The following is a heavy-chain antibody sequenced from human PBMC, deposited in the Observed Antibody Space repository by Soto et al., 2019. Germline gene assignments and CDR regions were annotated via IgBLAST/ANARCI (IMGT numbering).Heavy chain of an antibody. Sequence: EVQVLESGGGLVQPGGSLRLSCAASGFTFRTSAMSWVRRAPGKGLEWVSGINSDDSKHYIASVRGRFTISRDNSKNTLFLQMNSLRAEDTAIYYCAKDSLWGIISPTHDYWGQGTLVTVSS. CDR3: AKDSLWGIISPTHDY. CDR2: INSDDSK. J-gene: IGHJ4*02. D-gene: IGHD3-16*01. CDR1: GFTFRTSA. V-gene: IGHV3-23*01.